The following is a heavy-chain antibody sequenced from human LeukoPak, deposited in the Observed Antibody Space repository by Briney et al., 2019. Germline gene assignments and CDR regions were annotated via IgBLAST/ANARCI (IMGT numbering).Heavy chain of an antibody. CDR1: GFTFSNAW. CDR2: ISWNSGSI. CDR3: AKDMGSGSSWYYFDY. J-gene: IGHJ4*02. Sequence: GGSLRLSCAASGFTFSNAWMSWVRQAPGKGLEWVSGISWNSGSIGYADSMKGRFTISRDNAKNSLYLQMNSLRAEDTALYYCAKDMGSGSSWYYFDYWGQGTLVTVSS. D-gene: IGHD6-13*01. V-gene: IGHV3-9*01.